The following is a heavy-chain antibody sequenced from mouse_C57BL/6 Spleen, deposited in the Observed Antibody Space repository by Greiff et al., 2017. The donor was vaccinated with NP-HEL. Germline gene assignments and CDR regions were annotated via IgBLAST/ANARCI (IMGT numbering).Heavy chain of an antibody. V-gene: IGHV1-61*01. CDR3: ARARDYDVAY. D-gene: IGHD2-4*01. CDR2: IYPSDSET. CDR1: GYTFTSYW. J-gene: IGHJ2*01. Sequence: VQLQQPGAELVRPGSSVKLSCKASGYTFTSYWMDWVKQRPGQGLEWIGNIYPSDSETHYNQKFKDKATLTVDKSSSTAYMQLSSLTSEDSAVYYCARARDYDVAYWGQGTTLTVSS.